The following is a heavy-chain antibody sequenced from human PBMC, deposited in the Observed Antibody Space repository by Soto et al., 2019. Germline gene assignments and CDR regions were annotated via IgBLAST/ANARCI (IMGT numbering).Heavy chain of an antibody. V-gene: IGHV4-4*02. CDR1: GDRISRDKW. CDR2: IHPSGRT. Sequence: QVQMQESGPGLVKPSGTPSLTCAVTGDRISRDKWWTWVRQTPGQGLEWVGEIHPSGRTNYNPSLKSRVTMSVDKSNNQFSLHLRSVTAADTAVYYCARGGDWSFDYWGQGTLVTVSS. J-gene: IGHJ4*02. CDR3: ARGGDWSFDY. D-gene: IGHD2-21*02.